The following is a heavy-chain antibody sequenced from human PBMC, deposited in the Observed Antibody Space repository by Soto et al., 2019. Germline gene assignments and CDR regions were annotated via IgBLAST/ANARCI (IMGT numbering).Heavy chain of an antibody. CDR2: INSDGSIT. CDR1: GFTLSSYW. V-gene: IGHV3-74*01. CDR3: VRYSRSVGGSYRPDY. J-gene: IGHJ4*02. Sequence: PGGSLRLSCAASGFTLSSYWMHWVRQVPEKGLVWVSRINSDGSITNYADAVKGRFTISRDNVKNTLYLQMNSLRAEDTAVYYCVRYSRSVGGSYRPDYWGQGTLVTVSS. D-gene: IGHD3-16*02.